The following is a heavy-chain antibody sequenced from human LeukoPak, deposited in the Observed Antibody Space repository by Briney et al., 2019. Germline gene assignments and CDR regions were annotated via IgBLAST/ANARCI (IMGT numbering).Heavy chain of an antibody. V-gene: IGHV4-34*01. CDR2: INHSGST. Sequence: SETLSLTCAVYGGSFSGYYWSWIRQPPGKGLEWIGEINHSGSTNYNPSLKSRVTISVDTSKNQFSLKLSSVTAADTAVYYCARHGWLLHYFDSWGQGTLVTVSS. CDR3: ARHGWLLHYFDS. J-gene: IGHJ4*02. D-gene: IGHD5-24*01. CDR1: GGSFSGYY.